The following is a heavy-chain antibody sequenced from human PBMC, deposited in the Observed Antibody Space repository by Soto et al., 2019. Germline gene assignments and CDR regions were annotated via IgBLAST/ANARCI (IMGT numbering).Heavy chain of an antibody. D-gene: IGHD6-13*01. CDR3: ARRGPGTYFDY. CDR1: GCTLSSYA. Sequence: WLSLRLSCAASGCTLSSYAMSLVRQAQGKGLEWVSVISGSGDSTYYADSVKGRFTISRDNSKNTLYLQMNSLRAEDTAVYYCARRGPGTYFDYWGQGTLVTVSS. V-gene: IGHV3-23*01. J-gene: IGHJ4*02. CDR2: ISGSGDST.